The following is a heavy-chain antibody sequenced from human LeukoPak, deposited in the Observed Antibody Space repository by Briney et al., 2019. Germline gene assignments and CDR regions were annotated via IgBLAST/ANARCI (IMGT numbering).Heavy chain of an antibody. CDR2: ISYDGSNK. CDR3: AVVVAEGGFDY. Sequence: GGSLRLSCAASGFTFSSYGMHWVRQAPGKGLEWVAVISYDGSNKYYADSVKGRFTISRDNSKNTLYLQMNSLRAEDTAVYYCAVVVAEGGFDYWGQGTLVTVSS. J-gene: IGHJ4*02. D-gene: IGHD2-15*01. CDR1: GFTFSSYG. V-gene: IGHV3-30*03.